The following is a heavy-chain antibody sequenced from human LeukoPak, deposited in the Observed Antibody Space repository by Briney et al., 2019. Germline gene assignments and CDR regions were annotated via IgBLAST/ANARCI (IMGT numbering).Heavy chain of an antibody. CDR1: GFTFSNYG. CDR2: ISYDGSER. V-gene: IGHV3-33*01. CDR3: ARDRPYKGFDY. J-gene: IGHJ4*02. D-gene: IGHD5-24*01. Sequence: GGSLRLSCAASGFTFSNYGMHWVRQAPGKGLEWVSIISYDGSERYYGDSVKGRFTISRDNSKNTLYLQMNSLRAEDTAVCYCARDRPYKGFDYWGQGTLVTVSS.